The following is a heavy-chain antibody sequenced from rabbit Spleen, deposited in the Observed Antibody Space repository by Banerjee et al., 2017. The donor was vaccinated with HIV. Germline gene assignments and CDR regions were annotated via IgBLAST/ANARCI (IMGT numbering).Heavy chain of an antibody. Sequence: QSLEESGGGLVKPGASLTLTCKASGFSFNSDYDMCWVRQAPGKGLEWIACVYAGSSGSTYYARWAKGRFTISKASSTTVTLQMTSLTVADTATYFCARGPGTNIYKSYFDLWGPGTLVTVS. J-gene: IGHJ4*01. CDR3: ARGPGTNIYKSYFDL. D-gene: IGHD3-1*01. V-gene: IGHV1S40*01. CDR2: VYAGSSGST. CDR1: GFSFNSDYD.